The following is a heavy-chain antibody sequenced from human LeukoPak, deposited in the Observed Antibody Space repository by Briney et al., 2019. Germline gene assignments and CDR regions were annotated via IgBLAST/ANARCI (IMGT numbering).Heavy chain of an antibody. Sequence: SETLSLTCTVSGGSISSGSYYWSWIRQPAGKGLEWIGRIYTSGSTNYNPSLKSRVTISVDTSKNQFSLKLSSVTAADTAVYYCARAKFWSGYYTYYFDYWGQGTLVTVSS. J-gene: IGHJ4*02. CDR1: GGSISSGSYY. CDR2: IYTSGST. CDR3: ARAKFWSGYYTYYFDY. V-gene: IGHV4-61*02. D-gene: IGHD3-3*01.